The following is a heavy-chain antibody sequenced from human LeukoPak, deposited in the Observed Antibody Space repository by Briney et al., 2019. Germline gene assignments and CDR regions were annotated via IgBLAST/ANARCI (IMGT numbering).Heavy chain of an antibody. V-gene: IGHV1-2*02. J-gene: IGHJ4*02. CDR3: ARDPYSYSVGYLGVFDY. CDR1: GYTFIAYY. CDR2: VNPNSGAT. Sequence: ASVTVSCKASGYTFIAYYMYWVRRAPGQGLEWMGWVNPNSGATNYAQKFQGRVTMTRDTSITTAYMELSSLTSDDTAVYYCARDPYSYSVGYLGVFDYWGQGTLVTVSS. D-gene: IGHD5-18*01.